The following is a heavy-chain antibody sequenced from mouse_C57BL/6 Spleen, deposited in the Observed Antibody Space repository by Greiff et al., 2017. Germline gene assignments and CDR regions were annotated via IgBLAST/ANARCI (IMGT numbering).Heavy chain of an antibody. CDR1: GFTFSDYG. CDR3: AREGLRRRGFDY. CDR2: ISSGSSTI. D-gene: IGHD2-4*01. J-gene: IGHJ2*01. Sequence: EVMLVESGGGLVKPGGSLKLSCAASGFTFSDYGMHWVRQAPEKGLEWVAYISSGSSTIYYADTVKGRFTISRDNAKNTLCLQMTSLRSEDTAMYYCAREGLRRRGFDYWGQGTTLTVSS. V-gene: IGHV5-17*01.